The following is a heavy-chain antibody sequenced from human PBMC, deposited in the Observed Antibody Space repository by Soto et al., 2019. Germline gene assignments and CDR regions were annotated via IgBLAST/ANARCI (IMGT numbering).Heavy chain of an antibody. V-gene: IGHV4-34*01. Sequence: QVQLQEGGAGLLKPSETLSLTCAVYGGSFSNYYWSWIRQPPGKGLEWIGEINDSGSTNYNPSLKSRVTISVDTSKNQFSLTLNSVTAADTAVYYCARSQRQQLVRRNWFDSWGQGSLVTVSS. CDR2: INDSGST. J-gene: IGHJ5*01. D-gene: IGHD6-13*01. CDR1: GGSFSNYY. CDR3: ARSQRQQLVRRNWFDS.